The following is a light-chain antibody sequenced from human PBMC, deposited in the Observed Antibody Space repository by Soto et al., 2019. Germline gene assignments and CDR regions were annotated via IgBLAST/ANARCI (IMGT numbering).Light chain of an antibody. V-gene: IGLV1-47*02. CDR2: SNN. CDR3: AAWDDSLSGEG. J-gene: IGLJ1*01. Sequence: QSGLTQPPSGPRTPEQRLTISCSGGSSKIGSNYVNWYQQLPGTAPKLLIYSNNQRPSGVPDRFSGSKSGTSASLAISGLRSEDEADYYCAAWDDSLSGEGFGTGSKVTVL. CDR1: SSKIGSNY.